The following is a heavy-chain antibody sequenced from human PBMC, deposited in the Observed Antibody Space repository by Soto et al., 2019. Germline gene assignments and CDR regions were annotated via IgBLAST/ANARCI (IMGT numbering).Heavy chain of an antibody. Sequence: SVKVSCKASGVTFTRQDMRWVRQAPGQGLEWMGGIIPIFGTPRYAEKFQDRVTITADESTSTAYMELSSLTSEDTAVYYCATNEGRDGYSFDYWSQGTLVTVSS. CDR2: IIPIFGTP. J-gene: IGHJ4*02. CDR1: GVTFTRQD. D-gene: IGHD5-12*01. V-gene: IGHV1-69*13. CDR3: ATNEGRDGYSFDY.